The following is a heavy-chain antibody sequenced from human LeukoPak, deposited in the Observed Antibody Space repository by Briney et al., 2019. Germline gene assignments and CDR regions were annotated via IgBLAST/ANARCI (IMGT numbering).Heavy chain of an antibody. CDR2: INAGNGKT. V-gene: IGHV1-3*01. J-gene: IGHJ4*02. Sequence: GASVKVSCKASGYTFTRYALHWVRQAPRQRLEGMGWINAGNGKTKYSQKFQGRVTITRDTSASAAYMELNSLRSEDTAVYYCARSSYDFLTGSPLLNSFDYWGQGTLVTVSS. CDR3: ARSSYDFLTGSPLLNSFDY. D-gene: IGHD3-9*01. CDR1: GYTFTRYA.